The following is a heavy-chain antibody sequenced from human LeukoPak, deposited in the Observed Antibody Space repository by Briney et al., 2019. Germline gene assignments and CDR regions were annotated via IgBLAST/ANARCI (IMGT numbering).Heavy chain of an antibody. Sequence: GGSLRLSCAASGFTFSSYWMSWVRQAPGKGLEWVANIKQDGSEKFYVDSVKGRFTISRDNAKNSLYLQMNSLRAEDTAVYYCAREYSSSVLYYYYMDVWGKGTTVTVSS. V-gene: IGHV3-7*01. CDR1: GFTFSSYW. J-gene: IGHJ6*03. D-gene: IGHD6-6*01. CDR2: IKQDGSEK. CDR3: AREYSSSVLYYYYMDV.